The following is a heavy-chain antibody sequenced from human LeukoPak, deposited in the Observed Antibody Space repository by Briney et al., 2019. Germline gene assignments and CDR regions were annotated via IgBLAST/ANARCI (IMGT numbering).Heavy chain of an antibody. Sequence: SETLSLTCTVSGGSISSYYWSWIRQPPGKGLEWIGYIYYSGSTYYNPSLKSRVTISVDTPKNQFSLKLSSVTAADTAVYYCARGMDGYNYGRFDYWGQGTLVTVSS. D-gene: IGHD5-24*01. CDR1: GGSISSYY. CDR2: IYYSGST. V-gene: IGHV4-59*08. J-gene: IGHJ4*02. CDR3: ARGMDGYNYGRFDY.